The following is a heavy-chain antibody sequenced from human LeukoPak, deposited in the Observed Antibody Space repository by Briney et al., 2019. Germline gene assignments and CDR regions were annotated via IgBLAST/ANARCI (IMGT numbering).Heavy chain of an antibody. CDR3: AELGITMIGGV. CDR1: GFTFSTFG. J-gene: IGHJ6*04. V-gene: IGHV3-48*04. Sequence: GGSLRLSCAASGFTFSTFGMNWVRQAPGKGLEWVSYISSSGSTIYYADSVKGRFTISRDNAKNSLYLQMNSLRAEDTAVYYCAELGITMIGGVWGKGTTVTISS. CDR2: ISSSGSTI. D-gene: IGHD3-10*02.